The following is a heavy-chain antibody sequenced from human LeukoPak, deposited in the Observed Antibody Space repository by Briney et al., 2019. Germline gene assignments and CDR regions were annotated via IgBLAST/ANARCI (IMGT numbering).Heavy chain of an antibody. CDR1: GFTFSSYA. CDR3: ARPVWSYTYYGMDV. J-gene: IGHJ6*02. CDR2: ISGSGGST. V-gene: IGHV3-23*01. Sequence: PGGSLRLSCAASGFTFSSYAMSWVRQAPGKGLEWVSAISGSGGSTYYADPVKGRFTISRDNSKNTLYLQMNSLRAEDTAVYYCARPVWSYTYYGMDVWGQGTTVTVSS. D-gene: IGHD3-3*01.